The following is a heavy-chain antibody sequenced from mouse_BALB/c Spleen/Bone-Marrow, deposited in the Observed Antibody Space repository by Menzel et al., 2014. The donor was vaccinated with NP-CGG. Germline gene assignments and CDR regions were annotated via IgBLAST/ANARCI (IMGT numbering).Heavy chain of an antibody. CDR3: VTKGSAGYGLFAY. J-gene: IGHJ3*01. Sequence: EVKLMESGPELVKPGASVKMSCKASGYTFTDYYMKWVKQSHGKNLEWIGDINPNNGDTFYNQKFKGKATLTVDTSSSTAYMQLNSLTPEDSAVYYCVTKGSAGYGLFAYWGQGTLVTVSA. D-gene: IGHD3-1*01. CDR1: GYTFTDYY. CDR2: INPNNGDT. V-gene: IGHV1-26*01.